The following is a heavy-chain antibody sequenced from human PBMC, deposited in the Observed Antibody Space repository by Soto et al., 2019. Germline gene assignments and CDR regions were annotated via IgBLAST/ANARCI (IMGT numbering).Heavy chain of an antibody. CDR1: GGSTSSGNFY. Sequence: SETLSLTCTVSGGSTSSGNFYWNWIRQPPGKGLEWIGYIYYSGSTFYNPSLKSRITISVDTSRNQFSLKLSSVTAADTAVYYCARFVRWRQSNPPGIFDYWGQGTLVTVSS. CDR2: IYYSGST. D-gene: IGHD2-15*01. J-gene: IGHJ4*02. V-gene: IGHV4-30-4*01. CDR3: ARFVRWRQSNPPGIFDY.